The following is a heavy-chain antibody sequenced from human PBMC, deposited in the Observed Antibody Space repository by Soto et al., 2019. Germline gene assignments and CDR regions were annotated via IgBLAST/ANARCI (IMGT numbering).Heavy chain of an antibody. Sequence: EVQLVESGGGLVQPGGSLRRSCAVSGFTFSSFWMHWVRQAPGEGLVWVSRINTDGSSTSYADSVKGRFTISRDNAKNTLYLQMSSLRVEATAMYYCAKRGVATFGLSYWGQGTLVTVSS. CDR3: AKRGVATFGLSY. CDR1: GFTFSSFW. CDR2: INTDGSST. V-gene: IGHV3-74*01. D-gene: IGHD3-10*01. J-gene: IGHJ4*02.